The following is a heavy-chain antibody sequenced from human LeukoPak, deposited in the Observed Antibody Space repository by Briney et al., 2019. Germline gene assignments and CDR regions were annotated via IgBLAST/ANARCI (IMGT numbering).Heavy chain of an antibody. CDR2: ISAYNGNT. V-gene: IGHV1-18*01. CDR3: ARGYCLNGVCQISFDY. D-gene: IGHD2-8*01. Sequence: ASVKVSCKASGGTFSNYAISWVRQAPGQGLEWMGWISAYNGNTNYAQKFQGRVTVTRDMSTSTVYMELSSLGSEDTAIYYCARGYCLNGVCQISFDYWGQGTLVTISS. CDR1: GGTFSNYA. J-gene: IGHJ4*02.